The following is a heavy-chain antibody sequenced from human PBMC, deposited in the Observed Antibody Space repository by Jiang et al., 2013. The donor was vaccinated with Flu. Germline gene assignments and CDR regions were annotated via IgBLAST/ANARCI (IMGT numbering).Heavy chain of an antibody. J-gene: IGHJ6*02. CDR1: GGSISNYF. Sequence: GPGLVKPSETLSLTCTVSGGSISNYFWSWIRQSPGKGLEWIGYISYSGNNYNPSLKSRVTISVDTSKNQFSLKLSSVTAADTAVYYCARDSGWYGTGGMNVWGQGTTVTVS. CDR3: ARDSGWYGTGGMNV. V-gene: IGHV4-59*01. CDR2: ISYSGN. D-gene: IGHD6-19*01.